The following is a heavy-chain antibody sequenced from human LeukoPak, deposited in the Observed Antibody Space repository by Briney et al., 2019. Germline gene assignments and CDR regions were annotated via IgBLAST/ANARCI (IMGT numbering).Heavy chain of an antibody. D-gene: IGHD6-6*01. V-gene: IGHV4-31*03. CDR1: GASISSGGYY. J-gene: IGHJ4*02. CDR3: ARAYSPSSLYFDY. CDR2: IYNSGST. Sequence: SETLSLTCTVSGASISSGGYYWSWIRQHPGKGLEWIGYIYNSGSTYYNPSLKSRITISVDTSQNQFSLKLSSVTAADTAVYCCARAYSPSSLYFDYWGQGTLVTVSS.